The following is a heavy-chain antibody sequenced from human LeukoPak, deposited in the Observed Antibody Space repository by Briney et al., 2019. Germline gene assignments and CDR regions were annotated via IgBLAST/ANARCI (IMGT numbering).Heavy chain of an antibody. CDR2: ITNSGDNI. D-gene: IGHD6-13*01. Sequence: GGSLRLSCESSGFSFPYGMSWVRQAPGKGLERISGITNSGDNIYYADSVKGRFTIYKDNAENTLYLQMNSLRAEDTAVYYCARVLVAYSPRFTRGEGIAAAGTNPNADYRGQGTLVTVSS. CDR3: ARVLVAYSPRFTRGEGIAAAGTNPNADY. CDR1: GFSFPYG. V-gene: IGHV3-21*01. J-gene: IGHJ4*02.